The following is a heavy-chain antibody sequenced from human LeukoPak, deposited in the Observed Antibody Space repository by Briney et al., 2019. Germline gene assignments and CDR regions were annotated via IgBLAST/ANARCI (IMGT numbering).Heavy chain of an antibody. CDR1: GFTFSGYW. CDR2: IKDDGSQK. CDR3: ARYTLYHGAFDI. V-gene: IGHV3-7*01. D-gene: IGHD3-16*02. Sequence: GGSLRLSCVASGFTFSGYWMAWVRQAPGKELDWVANIKDDGSQKYYVDSVKGRFTISRDNAKNSLYLQMNSLRAEDTAVYCCARYTLYHGAFDIWGQGTMSPSLQ. J-gene: IGHJ3*02.